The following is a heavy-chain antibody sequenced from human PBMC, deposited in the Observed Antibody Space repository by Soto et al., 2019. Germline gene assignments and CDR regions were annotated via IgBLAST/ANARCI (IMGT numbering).Heavy chain of an antibody. Sequence: SEKRRHTYAGYGGPFIGCYWSGSRHPPGKGLEWIGEINHSGSTNYNPSLKSRVTISVDTSKNQFSLKLSSVTAADTAVYYCATGEYDRPYYYYGMDVWGQGTTVTVS. CDR1: GGPFIGCY. CDR2: INHSGST. CDR3: ATGEYDRPYYYYGMDV. V-gene: IGHV4-34*01. D-gene: IGHD3-9*01. J-gene: IGHJ6*02.